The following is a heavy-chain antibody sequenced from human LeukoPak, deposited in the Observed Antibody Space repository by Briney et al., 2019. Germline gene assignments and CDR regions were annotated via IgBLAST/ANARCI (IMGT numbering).Heavy chain of an antibody. Sequence: GGSLRLSCAASGFTFSSYGMHWVRQAPGKGLDWVAFIRYDGSNKYYADSVKGRFTISRDNSKNTLYLQMNSLRAEDTAVYYCAKDLTTVTTQQIWGQGTMVTVSS. CDR1: GFTFSSYG. J-gene: IGHJ3*02. CDR3: AKDLTTVTTQQI. V-gene: IGHV3-30*02. D-gene: IGHD4-17*01. CDR2: IRYDGSNK.